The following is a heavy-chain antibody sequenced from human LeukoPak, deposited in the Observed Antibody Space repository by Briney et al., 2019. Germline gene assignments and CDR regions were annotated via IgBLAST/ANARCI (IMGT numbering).Heavy chain of an antibody. J-gene: IGHJ6*02. CDR1: GGSISSSSYY. CDR3: ARSLGGYPYYGMDV. D-gene: IGHD3-16*01. V-gene: IGHV4-39*07. Sequence: SETLSLTCTVSGGSISSSSYYWGWIRQPPGKGLEWIGSIYYSGSTYYNPSLKSRVTISVDTSKNQFSLKLSSVTAADTAVYYCARSLGGYPYYGMDVWGQGTTVTVSS. CDR2: IYYSGST.